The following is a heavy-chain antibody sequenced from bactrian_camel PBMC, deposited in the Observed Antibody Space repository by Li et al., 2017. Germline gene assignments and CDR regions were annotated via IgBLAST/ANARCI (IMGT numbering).Heavy chain of an antibody. CDR1: GHSRGSNC. CDR2: VDRGGTT. CDR3: AADRYRYGLFCRMAEADFGY. V-gene: IGHV3S53*01. Sequence: HVQLVESGGGSVQTGGSLSLSCVVSGHSRGSNCVGWYRLPPGRAPAEREGVVVVDRGGTTTYADSVKGRFTASKDRNILYLQMNSLKPEDTAMYYCAADRYRYGLFCRMAEADFGYWGQGTQVTVS. D-gene: IGHD3*01. J-gene: IGHJ6*01.